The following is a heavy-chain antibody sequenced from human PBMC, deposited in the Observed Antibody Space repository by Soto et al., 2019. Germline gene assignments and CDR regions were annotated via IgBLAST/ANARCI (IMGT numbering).Heavy chain of an antibody. CDR2: ISGSGGSK. V-gene: IGHV3-23*01. Sequence: EVQLLESGGGLVQPGGSLRLSCAASGFTFSSYAMSWVRQAPGNGLEWVSAISGSGGSKYYADSAKGRFTISSDNSKNALYMQMNSLRAEDTAVYYCAKAGICTNGVCYRAAYFQHWGQGTLVTDS. CDR1: GFTFSSYA. J-gene: IGHJ1*01. D-gene: IGHD2-8*01. CDR3: AKAGICTNGVCYRAAYFQH.